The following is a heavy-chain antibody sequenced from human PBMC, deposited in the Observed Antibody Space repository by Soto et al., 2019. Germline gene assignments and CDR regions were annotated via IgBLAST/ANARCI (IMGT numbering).Heavy chain of an antibody. CDR3: ARDLDAYNSTGY. CDR2: ISAYNGNT. CDR1: GYTFTSYG. Sequence: ASVKVSCKASGYTFTSYGISWVRQAPGQGLEWMGWISAYNGNTNYAQKLQGRITMTTDTSTSTAYMELRSLRSDDTAVYYCARDLDAYNSTGYWGQGTLVTVSS. J-gene: IGHJ4*02. V-gene: IGHV1-18*01. D-gene: IGHD4-4*01.